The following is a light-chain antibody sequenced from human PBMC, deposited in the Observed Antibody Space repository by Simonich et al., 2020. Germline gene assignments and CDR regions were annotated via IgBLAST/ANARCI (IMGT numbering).Light chain of an antibody. V-gene: IGLV2-14*01. Sequence: QSALTQPASVSGSPGQSIPISCTGTSSAVGGYNYVSCYQQHPGKAPKLMIYDGSKRPSGVSNRFSGSKSGNTASLTISGLQAEDEADYYCSSYAGSYTFVFGGGTKLTVL. CDR3: SSYAGSYTFV. CDR2: DGS. J-gene: IGLJ3*02. CDR1: SSAVGGYNY.